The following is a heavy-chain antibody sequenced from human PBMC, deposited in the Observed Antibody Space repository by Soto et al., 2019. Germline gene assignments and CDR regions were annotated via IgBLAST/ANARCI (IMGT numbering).Heavy chain of an antibody. CDR3: ARGSMVRGPTPFDY. V-gene: IGHV4-59*01. CDR1: GGSIRSYY. CDR2: VYYSGSA. D-gene: IGHD3-10*01. Sequence: LSETLSLTCNVSGGSIRSYYWNWIRQPPGKTLEWIGDVYYSGSANYNPSLKSRVTISVDMSRNQFSLKLNSVTAADTAVYYCARGSMVRGPTPFDYWGQGTLDTVSS. J-gene: IGHJ4*02.